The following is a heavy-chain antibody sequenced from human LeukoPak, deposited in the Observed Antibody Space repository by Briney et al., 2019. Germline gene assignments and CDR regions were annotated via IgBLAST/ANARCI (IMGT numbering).Heavy chain of an antibody. CDR3: ARRTSTVVRGGFDY. D-gene: IGHD4-23*01. V-gene: IGHV4-39*01. Sequence: SETLSLTCTVSGGSISSCNYYWAWIRQPPGKGLEWIGSIYYSGSTYYNPSLKSRLTISIDTSKNQFSLKLSSVTAAATAVYYCARRTSTVVRGGFDYWGQGTLVTVSS. CDR1: GGSISSCNYY. J-gene: IGHJ4*02. CDR2: IYYSGST.